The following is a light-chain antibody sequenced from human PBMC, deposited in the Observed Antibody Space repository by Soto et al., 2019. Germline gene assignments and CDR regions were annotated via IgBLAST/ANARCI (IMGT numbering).Light chain of an antibody. J-gene: IGLJ2*01. Sequence: QSALTQPASVSGSPGQSITISCTGTSSDVGGYNYVSWYQQHPGKAHKLMIYDVSNRPSGVSNRFSGSKSGNTASLTISGLQAEDEADYYCSSYTSSSTLVGFGGGSNSPS. CDR1: SSDVGGYNY. CDR2: DVS. V-gene: IGLV2-14*01. CDR3: SSYTSSSTLVG.